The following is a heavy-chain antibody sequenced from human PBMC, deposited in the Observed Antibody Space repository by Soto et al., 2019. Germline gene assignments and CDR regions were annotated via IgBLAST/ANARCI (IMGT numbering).Heavy chain of an antibody. CDR2: IYHSGST. CDR1: GGSISSSNW. CDR3: SSPIYDYVWGSYRSNWFDP. J-gene: IGHJ5*02. Sequence: SETLSLTCAVSGGSISSSNWWSWVRQPPGKGLEWIGEIYHSGSTNYNPSLKSRVTISVDKSKNQFSLKLSSVTSADTAVFYCSSPIYDYVWGSYRSNWFDPWGQGTLVTVSS. D-gene: IGHD3-16*02. V-gene: IGHV4-4*02.